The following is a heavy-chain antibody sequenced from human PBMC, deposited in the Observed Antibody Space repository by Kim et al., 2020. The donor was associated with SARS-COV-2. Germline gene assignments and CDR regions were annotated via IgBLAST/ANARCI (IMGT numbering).Heavy chain of an antibody. CDR3: ARVSTSPRRPIDY. CDR2: MFVSGSS. CDR1: GASISSFY. V-gene: IGHV4-4*07. J-gene: IGHJ4*02. Sequence: SETLSLTCTVSGASISSFYWTWIRQPAGRGLEYLGRMFVSGSSNYNPSLEGRVTMSLDTSKNQFSLNLISVTAADTAVSYCARVSTSPRRPIDYWGQGTLVTVSS.